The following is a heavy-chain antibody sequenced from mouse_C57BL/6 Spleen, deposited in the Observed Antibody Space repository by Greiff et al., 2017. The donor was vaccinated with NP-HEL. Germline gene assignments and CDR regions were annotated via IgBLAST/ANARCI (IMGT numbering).Heavy chain of an antibody. CDR1: GFTFSSYA. J-gene: IGHJ4*01. V-gene: IGHV5-4*01. CDR3: ARDPPKWAMDY. Sequence: DVMLVESGGGLVKPGGSLKLSCAASGFTFSSYAMSWVRQTPEKRLEWVATISDGGSYTYYPDNVKGRFTISRDNAKNNLYLQMSHLKSEDTAMYYWARDPPKWAMDYWGQGTSVTVSS. CDR2: ISDGGSYT.